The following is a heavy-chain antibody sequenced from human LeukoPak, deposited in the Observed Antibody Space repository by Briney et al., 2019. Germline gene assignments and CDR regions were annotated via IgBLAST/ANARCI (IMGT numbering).Heavy chain of an antibody. D-gene: IGHD4-17*01. CDR2: IYTSGTT. Sequence: SETLSLTCIVSGGSISNYYWSWIRQPAGKGLEWIGRIYTSGTTNYNPSLKSRVTMSVDTSRNQFSLKLNSVAAADTAVYYCARIYGDYDEYTDAFDIWGQGTMVTVSS. CDR1: GGSISNYY. V-gene: IGHV4-4*07. J-gene: IGHJ3*02. CDR3: ARIYGDYDEYTDAFDI.